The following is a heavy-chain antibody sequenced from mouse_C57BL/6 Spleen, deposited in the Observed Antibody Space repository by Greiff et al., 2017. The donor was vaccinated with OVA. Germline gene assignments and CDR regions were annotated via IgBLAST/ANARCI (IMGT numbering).Heavy chain of an antibody. Sequence: EVKLQQSGPELVKPGASVKMSCKASGYTFTDYNMHWVKQSHGKSLEWIGYINPNNGGTSYNQKFKGKATLTVNKSSSTAYMELRSLTSEDSAVYYCARSGGDYDWFAYWGQGTLVTVSA. CDR1: GYTFTDYN. V-gene: IGHV1-22*01. CDR3: ARSGGDYDWFAY. J-gene: IGHJ3*01. CDR2: INPNNGGT. D-gene: IGHD2-4*01.